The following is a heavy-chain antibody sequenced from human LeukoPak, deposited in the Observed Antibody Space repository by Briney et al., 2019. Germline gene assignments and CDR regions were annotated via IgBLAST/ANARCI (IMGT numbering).Heavy chain of an antibody. D-gene: IGHD3-3*01. Sequence: ASVKVSCKASGYTFTSYGISWVRQAPGQGLEWMGWISAYNGNTNYAQKLQGRVTMTTDTSTSTAYMELRSLRSDDTAVYYCAILIYYTGYNWFDPWGQGTLVTVSS. CDR3: AILIYYTGYNWFDP. J-gene: IGHJ5*02. CDR2: ISAYNGNT. V-gene: IGHV1-18*01. CDR1: GYTFTSYG.